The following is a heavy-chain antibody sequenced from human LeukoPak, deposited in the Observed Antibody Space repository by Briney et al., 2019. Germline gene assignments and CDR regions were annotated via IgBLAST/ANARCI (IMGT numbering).Heavy chain of an antibody. CDR2: ISSSGSTI. CDR1: GFTFSDYY. Sequence: GGSLRLSCAASGFTFSDYYMSWIRQAPGKGLEWVSYISSSGSTIYYADSVKGRFTISRDNAKNSLYLQMNSLRAEDTAVYYCAKDKGSSDLYYFDYWGQGTLVTVSS. D-gene: IGHD6-19*01. V-gene: IGHV3-11*01. CDR3: AKDKGSSDLYYFDY. J-gene: IGHJ4*02.